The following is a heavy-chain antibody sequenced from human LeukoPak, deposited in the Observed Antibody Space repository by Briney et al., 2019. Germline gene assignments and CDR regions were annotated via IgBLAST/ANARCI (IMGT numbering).Heavy chain of an antibody. J-gene: IGHJ4*02. V-gene: IGHV4-59*08. CDR2: IYYSGST. CDR1: GGSISSYY. CDR3: ARLRITMVRGVELDY. Sequence: SETLSLTCTVSGGSISSYYWSWIRQPPGKGLEWIGYIYYSGSTNYNPSLKSRVTISVDTSKNQFSLKLSSVTAADTAVYYCARLRITMVRGVELDYWGQGTLVTVSS. D-gene: IGHD3-10*01.